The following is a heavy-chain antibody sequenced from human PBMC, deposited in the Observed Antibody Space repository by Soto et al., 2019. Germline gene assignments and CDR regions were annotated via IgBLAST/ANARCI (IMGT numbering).Heavy chain of an antibody. CDR2: IKEDGSEI. CDR3: ARGVYALDY. Sequence: EVHLVESGGDLVQSGGSLRLSCAASGFTFSSSWMTWVRQAPGKGLEWVANIKEDGSEIYYVDFVKGRFSISRDNAKRALYLQMNSLRAEDTAVYYCARGVYALDYWGQGTRVTVSS. D-gene: IGHD2-8*01. CDR1: GFTFSSSW. V-gene: IGHV3-7*01. J-gene: IGHJ4*02.